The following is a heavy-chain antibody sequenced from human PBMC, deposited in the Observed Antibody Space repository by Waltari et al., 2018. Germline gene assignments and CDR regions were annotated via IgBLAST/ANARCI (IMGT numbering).Heavy chain of an antibody. CDR1: GGSISSNTYY. Sequence: QVQLQESGSGLVKPSQTLSLTCTVSGGSISSNTYYWSWIRQPAGKGLEWIGRIYISGRTSYNPSLKSRATISVDTSKSQFSLKLSSVTAADTAVYYCARTLSSGWSDYWGQGTLVTVSS. CDR3: ARTLSSGWSDY. D-gene: IGHD6-19*01. J-gene: IGHJ4*02. V-gene: IGHV4-61*02. CDR2: IYISGRT.